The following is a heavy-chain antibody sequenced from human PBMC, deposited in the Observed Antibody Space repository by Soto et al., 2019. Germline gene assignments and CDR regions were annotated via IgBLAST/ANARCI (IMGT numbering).Heavy chain of an antibody. D-gene: IGHD5-12*01. CDR3: ARANSGYVRFDY. J-gene: IGHJ4*02. CDR2: IYHSGST. V-gene: IGHV4-30-2*01. Sequence: PSETLSLTCAVSGGSISSGGYSWSWIRQPPGKGLEWIGYIYHSGSTYYNPSLKSRVTISVDRSKNQFSLKLSSVTAADTAVYYRARANSGYVRFDYWGQGTLVTVSS. CDR1: GGSISSGGYS.